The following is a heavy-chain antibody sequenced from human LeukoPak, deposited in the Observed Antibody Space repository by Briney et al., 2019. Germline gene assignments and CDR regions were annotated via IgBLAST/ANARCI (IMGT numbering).Heavy chain of an antibody. CDR1: GFTSTNYA. V-gene: IGHV3-23*01. CDR2: LVGSGVSR. J-gene: IGHJ6*03. Sequence: PGGSPRLSSAASGFTSTNYAMSRVRHAPGEGQEWVSLVGSGVSRLYGDSVKGRFTISRDNSKNMLYLQMNSLRADDTAVYYCVKERGGLRENYYRDVWGKGTTVSVSS. CDR3: VKERGGLRENYYRDV.